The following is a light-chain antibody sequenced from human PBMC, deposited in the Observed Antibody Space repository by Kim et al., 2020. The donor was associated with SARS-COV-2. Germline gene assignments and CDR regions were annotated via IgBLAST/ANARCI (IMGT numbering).Light chain of an antibody. J-gene: IGKJ4*01. Sequence: ASVGDRVTSACPASQSINTYLNWYQQKPGKAPKLLFYAASTLQSAVPSRFSGSGSGTDFTLTISSLQPEDFATYYCQQSHTAPLLTFGGGTKLEI. V-gene: IGKV1-39*01. CDR2: AAS. CDR1: QSINTY. CDR3: QQSHTAPLLT.